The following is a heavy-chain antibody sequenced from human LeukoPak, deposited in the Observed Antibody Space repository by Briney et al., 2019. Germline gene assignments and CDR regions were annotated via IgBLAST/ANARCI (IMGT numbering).Heavy chain of an antibody. V-gene: IGHV1-8*01. Sequence: ASVKVSCKTSGYTFTSYDLNWVRQATGQGLEWMGWVNPNSGNTGYAQKFQGRVTMTMDPSISTAYMELSSLRSEDTAVYYCAKDGAWLRFDDWGQGILVTVSS. CDR3: AKDGAWLRFDD. CDR2: VNPNSGNT. CDR1: GYTFTSYD. D-gene: IGHD5-12*01. J-gene: IGHJ4*02.